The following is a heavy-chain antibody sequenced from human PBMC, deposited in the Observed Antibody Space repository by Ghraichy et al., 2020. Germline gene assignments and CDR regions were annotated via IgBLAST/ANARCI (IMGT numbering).Heavy chain of an antibody. CDR3: ASSSIVTGSIYSYTMDE. Sequence: SETLSLTCSVSGASISSGGHSWSWIRQPPGKGLEWIGYIYDNGRTYYNPSLKSRVTISQDRSKNHFPLELNSVTAADTAVYYCASSSIVTGSIYSYTMDEWGQGTTVTVSS. CDR2: IYDNGRT. CDR1: GASISSGGHS. V-gene: IGHV4-30-2*01. D-gene: IGHD2/OR15-2a*01. J-gene: IGHJ6*02.